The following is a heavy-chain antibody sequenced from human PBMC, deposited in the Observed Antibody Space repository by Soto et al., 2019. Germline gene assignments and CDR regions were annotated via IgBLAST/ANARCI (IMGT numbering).Heavy chain of an antibody. D-gene: IGHD3-16*01. V-gene: IGHV5-10-1*01. CDR2: IDPTDSYT. J-gene: IGHJ6*02. CDR1: GYNFITDW. Sequence: GESLKISCKGSGYNFITDWISCVRQMPGKGLEWMGRIDPTDSYTKYSPSFEGHVTISADKSISTAYLQWSSLKASDSAVYYCARLSRASFALEVWGQGTTVTVSS. CDR3: ARLSRASFALEV.